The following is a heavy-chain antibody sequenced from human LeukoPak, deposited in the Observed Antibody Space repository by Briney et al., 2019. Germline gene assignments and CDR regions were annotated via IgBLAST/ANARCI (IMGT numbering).Heavy chain of an antibody. CDR1: GFTFSSYS. V-gene: IGHV3-21*01. CDR3: ARDKRGYCSSTSCPFDY. CDR2: ISSSSSYI. D-gene: IGHD2-2*01. J-gene: IGHJ4*02. Sequence: GGSLRLSCAASGFTFSSYSMNWVRQPPGKGLEWVSSISSSSSYIYYADSVKGRFTISRDNAKNSLYLQMNSLRAEDTAVYYCARDKRGYCSSTSCPFDYWGQGTLVTVSS.